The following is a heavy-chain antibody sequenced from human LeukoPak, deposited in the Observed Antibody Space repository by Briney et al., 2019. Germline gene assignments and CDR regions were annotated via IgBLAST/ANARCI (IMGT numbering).Heavy chain of an antibody. CDR2: IWYDGSNK. D-gene: IGHD6-19*01. J-gene: IGHJ4*02. CDR3: VKDPAVAGTRYFDY. CDR1: GFTFSTYA. V-gene: IGHV3-30*02. Sequence: SGGSLRLSCAASGFTFSTYAMYWVRQAPGRGLEWVSIIWYDGSNKFYADSVKGRFTISRDNSKNSLYLQMSSLRAEDTAVYYCVKDPAVAGTRYFDYWGQGTLVTVSS.